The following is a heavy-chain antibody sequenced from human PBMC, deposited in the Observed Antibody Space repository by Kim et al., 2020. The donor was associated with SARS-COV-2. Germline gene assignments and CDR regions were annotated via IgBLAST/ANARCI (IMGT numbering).Heavy chain of an antibody. CDR2: IYWDDDK. J-gene: IGHJ4*02. D-gene: IGHD1-26*01. CDR1: GFSLSTSGVG. Sequence: SGPTLVNPTQTLTLTCTFSGFSLSTSGVGVGWIRQPPGKALEWLALIYWDDDKRYSPSLRSRVTITKDTSKNQVDLTMTNMDPVDTATYYCARRLVMFTTSWSELWGQGTLDTVTS. V-gene: IGHV2-5*02. CDR3: ARRLVMFTTSWSEL.